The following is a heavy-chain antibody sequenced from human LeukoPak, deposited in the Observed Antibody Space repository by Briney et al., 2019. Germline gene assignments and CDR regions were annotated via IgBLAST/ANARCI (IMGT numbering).Heavy chain of an antibody. D-gene: IGHD3-10*02. J-gene: IGHJ6*04. CDR2: INVDGSST. CDR3: AELGITMIGGV. Sequence: PGGSLRLSCAASGFTFSSYWMHWVRQPPGKGLVWVSRINVDGSSTSYADSVKGRFTISRDNAKNTLYLQMNSLRAEDTAVYYCAELGITMIGGVWGKGTTVTISS. V-gene: IGHV3-74*01. CDR1: GFTFSSYW.